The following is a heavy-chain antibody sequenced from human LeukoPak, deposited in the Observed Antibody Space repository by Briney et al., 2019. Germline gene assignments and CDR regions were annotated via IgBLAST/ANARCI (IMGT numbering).Heavy chain of an antibody. CDR3: ARDVSDLWSFSKYYYMDV. CDR2: ISAYNGNT. CDR1: GYTFTSYG. V-gene: IGHV1-18*01. J-gene: IGHJ6*03. D-gene: IGHD3-3*01. Sequence: GASVKVSCKASGYTFTSYGISWVRQAPGQGLEWMGWISAYNGNTNYAQKVQGRVTMTTDTSTSTAYMELRSLRSDDTAVYYCARDVSDLWSFSKYYYMDVWGKGTTVTVSS.